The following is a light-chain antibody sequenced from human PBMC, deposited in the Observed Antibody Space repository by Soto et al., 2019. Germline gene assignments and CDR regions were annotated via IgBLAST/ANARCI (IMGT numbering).Light chain of an antibody. CDR3: QLYGSSPPKYT. J-gene: IGKJ2*01. CDR2: GAS. CDR1: QSVSSTY. V-gene: IGKV3-20*01. Sequence: EIVLTQSPGTLSLSPGDRATLSCRASQSVSSTYLAWYHQKPGQAPRLLIYGASSRATGIPDRFSGSGSGTDFTLTISRLEPEDFAVYYCQLYGSSPPKYTFGQGTKLEIK.